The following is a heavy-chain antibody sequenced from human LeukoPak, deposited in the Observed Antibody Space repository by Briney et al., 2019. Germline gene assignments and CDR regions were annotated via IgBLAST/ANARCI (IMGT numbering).Heavy chain of an antibody. Sequence: PGGSLRLSCAASGFTFSSYAMHWVRQAPGKGLEWVAVISYDGSNKYYADSVKGRFTISRDNSKNTLYLQMTSLRAEDTAVYYCARSSSPSDYWGQGTLVTVSS. CDR1: GFTFSSYA. D-gene: IGHD6-13*01. J-gene: IGHJ4*02. CDR2: ISYDGSNK. V-gene: IGHV3-30-3*01. CDR3: ARSSSPSDY.